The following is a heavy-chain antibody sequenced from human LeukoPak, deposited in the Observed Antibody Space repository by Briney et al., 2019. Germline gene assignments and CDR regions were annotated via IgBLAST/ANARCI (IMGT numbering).Heavy chain of an antibody. V-gene: IGHV3-43*02. CDR1: GFTFDDYA. CDR3: AKDISTGGDLDAFDI. D-gene: IGHD2-21*02. CDR2: ISGDGGST. J-gene: IGHJ3*02. Sequence: PGGSLRLSCAASGFTFDDYAMHWVRQAPGKGLEWVSLISGDGGSTYYADSVKGRFTISRDNSKNSLYLQMNSLRTEDTALYYCAKDISTGGDLDAFDIWGQGTMVTVSS.